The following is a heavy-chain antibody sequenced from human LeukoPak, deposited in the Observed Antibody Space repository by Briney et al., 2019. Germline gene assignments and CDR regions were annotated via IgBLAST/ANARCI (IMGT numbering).Heavy chain of an antibody. D-gene: IGHD1-26*01. CDR1: GFTFSSYA. Sequence: GGSLRPSCAASGFTFSSYAMSWVRQAPEKGLEWVSSITGSGENTYYADSVKGRFTISRDKSKTTLYLFMPSLRVEDSDVYYCAKDMREPPWGYLDSWGQGTLVTVSS. CDR3: AKDMREPPWGYLDS. J-gene: IGHJ4*02. V-gene: IGHV3-23*01. CDR2: ITGSGENT.